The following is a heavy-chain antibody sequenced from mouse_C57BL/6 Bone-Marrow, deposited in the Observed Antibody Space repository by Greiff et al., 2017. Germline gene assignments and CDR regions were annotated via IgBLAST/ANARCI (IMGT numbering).Heavy chain of an antibody. Sequence: EVQLQQSGAELVRPGASVKLSCTASGFNIKDDYMHWVKQRPEQGLEWIGWIDPENGDTEYASKFQGKATITADTSSNTAYLQLSSLTSEDTSVYYCTTPSCYSNYDFDYWGQGTTLTVSS. CDR1: GFNIKDDY. CDR2: IDPENGDT. V-gene: IGHV14-4*01. CDR3: TTPSCYSNYDFDY. J-gene: IGHJ2*01. D-gene: IGHD2-5*01.